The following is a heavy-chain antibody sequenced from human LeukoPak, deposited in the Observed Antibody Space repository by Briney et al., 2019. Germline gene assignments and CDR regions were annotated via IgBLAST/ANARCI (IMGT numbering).Heavy chain of an antibody. CDR2: INPKTGVT. V-gene: IGHV1-2*02. CDR1: GYTFTDCY. CDR3: ARDLAMYSPDLDY. Sequence: ASVKVSCKASGYTFTDCYLHWVRQAPGHGLEWMGWINPKTGVTKYAQNFQGRVTMTRDTSINTAYMEVSRLRSDDTAVFYCARDLAMYSPDLDYWGQGTLVTVSS. J-gene: IGHJ4*02. D-gene: IGHD1-26*01.